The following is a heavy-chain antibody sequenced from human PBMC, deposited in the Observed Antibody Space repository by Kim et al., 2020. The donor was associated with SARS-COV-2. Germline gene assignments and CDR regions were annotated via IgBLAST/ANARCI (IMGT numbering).Heavy chain of an antibody. Sequence: GESLKISCRCSGYSFSSYWIGWVRQMPGKGLEWMGIIYLGDSDIRYSPSFQGQVTISADKSISTAYLQWSSLKASDTAMYYCARRRGWNTGSSFDYWGQGTLVTVSS. J-gene: IGHJ4*02. V-gene: IGHV5-51*01. CDR3: ARRRGWNTGSSFDY. CDR1: GYSFSSYW. D-gene: IGHD1-1*01. CDR2: IYLGDSDI.